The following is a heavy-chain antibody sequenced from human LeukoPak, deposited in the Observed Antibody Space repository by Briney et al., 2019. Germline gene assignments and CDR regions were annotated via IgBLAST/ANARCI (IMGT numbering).Heavy chain of an antibody. J-gene: IGHJ4*02. CDR2: INTNTGNP. V-gene: IGHV7-4-1*02. Sequence: ASVTVSCKASGYIFTNYVLHWVRQAPGQGLEWMGWINTNTGNPTYAQGFTGRFVSSLDTSVSTAYLQISSLKADDTAMYYCARGDYDTHGYQTRWGQGTLVTVSS. CDR1: GYIFTNYV. D-gene: IGHD3-22*01. CDR3: ARGDYDTHGYQTR.